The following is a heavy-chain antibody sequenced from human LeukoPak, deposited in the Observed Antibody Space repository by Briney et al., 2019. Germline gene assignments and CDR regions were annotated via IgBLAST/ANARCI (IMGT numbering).Heavy chain of an antibody. CDR2: IGGSGGSP. CDR3: AKDIFSTVTHYFDY. D-gene: IGHD4-11*01. Sequence: GGSLRLSCAASGFTFSSYAMSWVRQAPGKGLEWVSVIGGSGGSPNDADSVKGRFTISRDNSKNTLHLQMNSLRAEDMAVYYCAKDIFSTVTHYFDYWGQGTLVTVSS. CDR1: GFTFSSYA. V-gene: IGHV3-23*01. J-gene: IGHJ4*02.